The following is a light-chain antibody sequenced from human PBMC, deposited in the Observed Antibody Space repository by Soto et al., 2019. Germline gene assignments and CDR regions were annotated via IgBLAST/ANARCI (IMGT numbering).Light chain of an antibody. J-gene: IGKJ4*01. CDR3: QHAKSFPPT. CDR2: GAS. V-gene: IGKV1-12*01. CDR1: QDISST. Sequence: DIQMTQSPSSVSASAGDRVTVACRASQDISSTLAWYQQKPGEAPKLLIYGASYLQRGVPSRFRGSGSGTVYTLTISSLQPEDFATYYCQHAKSFPPTFGGGTKVEVK.